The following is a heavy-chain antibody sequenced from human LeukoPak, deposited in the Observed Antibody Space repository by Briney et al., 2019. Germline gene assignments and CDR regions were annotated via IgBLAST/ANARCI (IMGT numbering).Heavy chain of an antibody. Sequence: PSETLSLTCAVYGGSFSGYYWSWIRQPPGKGLEWIGEINHSGSTNYNPSLKSRVTISVDTSKNQFSLKLSSVTAADTAVYYCARIRSLGLPIDYWGQGTLVTVSS. D-gene: IGHD3-16*01. CDR3: ARIRSLGLPIDY. CDR2: INHSGST. V-gene: IGHV4-34*01. CDR1: GGSFSGYY. J-gene: IGHJ4*02.